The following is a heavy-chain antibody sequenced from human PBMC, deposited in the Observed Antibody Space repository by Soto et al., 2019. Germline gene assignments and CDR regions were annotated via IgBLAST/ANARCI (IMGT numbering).Heavy chain of an antibody. Sequence: QLQESGPGLVKPSGTLSLTCAVSSGSIGSGIWWNWVRQPPGKGLEGIGEIYHTGNTNYNPSLKSRVTISVDESKNQFSLKLSSVTAADTAVYFCARAARLSPFDCWGQGILVTVSS. J-gene: IGHJ4*02. D-gene: IGHD6-6*01. V-gene: IGHV4-4*02. CDR3: ARAARLSPFDC. CDR1: SGSIGSGIW. CDR2: IYHTGNT.